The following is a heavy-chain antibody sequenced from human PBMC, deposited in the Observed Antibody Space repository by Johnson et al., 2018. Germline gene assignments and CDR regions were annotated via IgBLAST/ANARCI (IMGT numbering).Heavy chain of an antibody. Sequence: VQLVQSGGGLVKPGGSLRLSCAASGFTFTKAWMNWVRQAPGKGLEWVGRIKSKSDGGTTDYAAPVKGRFTISRDDSKNTLYLEVNSLKTEDTAVYFCTTDNVGAEGATPFQYAFNIWGQGTLVIVSS. J-gene: IGHJ3*02. D-gene: IGHD2-15*01. CDR2: IKSKSDGGTT. CDR1: GFTFTKAW. V-gene: IGHV3-15*07. CDR3: TTDNVGAEGATPFQYAFNI.